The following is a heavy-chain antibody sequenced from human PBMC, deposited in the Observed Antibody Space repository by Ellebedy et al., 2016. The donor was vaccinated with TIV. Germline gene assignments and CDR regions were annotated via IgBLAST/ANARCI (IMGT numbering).Heavy chain of an antibody. CDR3: ARQLFRYSMDV. CDR2: LTWNGGGT. CDR1: GFTFDDYA. V-gene: IGHV3-20*04. J-gene: IGHJ6*02. Sequence: GESLKISCAGSGFTFDDYAMSWVRQAPGKGLEWVSGLTWNGGGTAYADSVKGRFTISRDNAKNSLYLEMSSLRAEDTALYYCARQLFRYSMDVWGQGTTVTVSS. D-gene: IGHD3-10*01.